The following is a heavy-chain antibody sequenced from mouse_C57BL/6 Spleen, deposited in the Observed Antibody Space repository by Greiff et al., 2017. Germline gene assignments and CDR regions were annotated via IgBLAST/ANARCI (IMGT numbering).Heavy chain of an antibody. D-gene: IGHD2-3*01. CDR3: AREDGFAY. CDR2: IHPNSGST. V-gene: IGHV1-64*01. CDR1: GYTFTSYW. Sequence: QVQLQQPGAELVKPGASVKLSCKASGYTFTSYWMHWVKQRPGQGLEWIGVIHPNSGSTNYNERFKSKATLTVDKSSSTAYMKLSSLTSEDSAVYYCAREDGFAYWGQGTLVTVSA. J-gene: IGHJ3*01.